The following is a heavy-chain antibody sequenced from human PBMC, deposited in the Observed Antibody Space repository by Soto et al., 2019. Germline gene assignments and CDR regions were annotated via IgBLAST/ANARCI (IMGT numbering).Heavy chain of an antibody. CDR2: ISAYNGNT. J-gene: IGHJ6*03. CDR1: GYTFTSYG. Sequence: ASVKVSCKASGYTFTSYGISWVRQAPGQGLEWMGWISAYNGNTNYAQKLQGRVTMTTDTSTSTAYMELRSLRSDDTAVYYCARLVTIFGVVTYYYYYMDVWGKGTTVTVSS. V-gene: IGHV1-18*01. CDR3: ARLVTIFGVVTYYYYYMDV. D-gene: IGHD3-3*01.